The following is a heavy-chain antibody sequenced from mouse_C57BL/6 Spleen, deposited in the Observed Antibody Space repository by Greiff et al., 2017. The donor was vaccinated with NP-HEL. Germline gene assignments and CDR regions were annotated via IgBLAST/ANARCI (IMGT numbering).Heavy chain of an antibody. Sequence: QVQLKESGAELARPGASVKLSCKASGYTFTSYGISWVKQRTGQGLEWIGEIYPRSGNTYYNEKFKGKATLTADKSSSTAYMELRSLTSEDSAVYFCARSFYYYGSSHWYFDVWGTGTTVTVSS. D-gene: IGHD1-1*01. CDR3: ARSFYYYGSSHWYFDV. J-gene: IGHJ1*03. V-gene: IGHV1-81*01. CDR1: GYTFTSYG. CDR2: IYPRSGNT.